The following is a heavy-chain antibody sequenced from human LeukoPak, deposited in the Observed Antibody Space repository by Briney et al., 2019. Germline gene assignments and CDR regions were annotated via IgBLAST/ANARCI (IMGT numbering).Heavy chain of an antibody. V-gene: IGHV4-34*01. CDR2: INYSGST. D-gene: IGHD2-2*01. Sequence: SETLSLTCAVYGGSFSGYYWSWIRQPPGKGLEWIGEINYSGSTNYNPSLKSRVTISVDTSKNQFSLRLSSVTAADTAVYYCAREVVVVPAAMLDGYYYGMDVWGQGTTVTVSS. CDR1: GGSFSGYY. CDR3: AREVVVVPAAMLDGYYYGMDV. J-gene: IGHJ6*02.